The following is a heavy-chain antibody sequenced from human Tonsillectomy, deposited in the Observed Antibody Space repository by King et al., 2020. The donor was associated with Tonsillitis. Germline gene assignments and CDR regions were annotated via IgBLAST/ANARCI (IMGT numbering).Heavy chain of an antibody. CDR3: ARDRLGSSGTVDY. Sequence: VQLQESGPGLVKPSETLSLTCAVSGYSIRTAYYWGWIRQPPGKGLEWIGSIYHSGSTYYSPSLKSRVTISVDTSKNQFSLKLRSVTAADTGVYYCARDRLGSSGTVDYWGQGTLVTVSS. CDR2: IYHSGST. D-gene: IGHD3-22*01. J-gene: IGHJ4*02. V-gene: IGHV4-38-2*01. CDR1: GYSIRTAYY.